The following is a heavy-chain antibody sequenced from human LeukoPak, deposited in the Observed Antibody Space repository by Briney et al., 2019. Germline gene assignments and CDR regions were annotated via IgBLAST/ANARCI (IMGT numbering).Heavy chain of an antibody. D-gene: IGHD3-22*01. CDR2: ISGYNGNT. J-gene: IGHJ4*02. V-gene: IGHV1-18*01. CDR3: ARDFHSSGYYHYFHY. CDR1: GYTFTSYG. Sequence: ASVKVSCKASGYTFTSYGISWVRQAPGQALEWMGWISGYNGNTNYAQKLQGRVTMTTDTSTSTAYMELKSLRSDDTAVYYCARDFHSSGYYHYFHYWGQGTLVTVSS.